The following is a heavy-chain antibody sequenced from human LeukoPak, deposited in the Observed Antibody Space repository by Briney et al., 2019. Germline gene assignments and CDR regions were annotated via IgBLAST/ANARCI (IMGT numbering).Heavy chain of an antibody. CDR2: IYPGDSDT. V-gene: IGHV5-51*01. D-gene: IGHD2-2*03. CDR3: ARFGYCSSTSCYPTMDV. J-gene: IGHJ6*04. CDR1: GYSFTSYW. Sequence: GESLKISCKGSGYSFTSYWIGWVRQMPGKGLERMGIIYPGDSDTRYSPSFQGQVTISADKSISTAYLQWSSLKASDTAMYYCARFGYCSSTSCYPTMDVWGKGTTVTVSS.